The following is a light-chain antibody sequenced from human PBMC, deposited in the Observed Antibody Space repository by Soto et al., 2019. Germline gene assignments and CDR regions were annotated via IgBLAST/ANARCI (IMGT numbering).Light chain of an antibody. J-gene: IGLJ2*01. Sequence: QSALTQPPSASGSPGQSVTISCTGTSSDVGGYGYVSWYQQHPGKAPKLMIFEVSERSSGVPDRFSGSKSGNTASLTVSGLQAEDEADYYCSSYAGTNTDVVFGGGTKLTVL. CDR3: SSYAGTNTDVV. V-gene: IGLV2-8*01. CDR1: SSDVGGYGY. CDR2: EVS.